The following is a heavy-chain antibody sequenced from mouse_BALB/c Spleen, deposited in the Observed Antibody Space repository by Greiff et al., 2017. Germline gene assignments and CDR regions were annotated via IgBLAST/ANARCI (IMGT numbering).Heavy chain of an antibody. CDR3: ARSEYGNYGY. CDR2: INPSNGRT. V-gene: IGHV1S81*02. J-gene: IGHJ2*01. CDR1: GYTFTSYW. D-gene: IGHD2-10*02. Sequence: VQLQQPGAELVKPGASVKLSCKASGYTFTSYWMHWVKQRPGQGLEWIGEINPSNGRTNYNEKFKSKATLTVDKSSSTAYMQLSSLTSEDSAVYYCARSEYGNYGYWGQGTTLTVSS.